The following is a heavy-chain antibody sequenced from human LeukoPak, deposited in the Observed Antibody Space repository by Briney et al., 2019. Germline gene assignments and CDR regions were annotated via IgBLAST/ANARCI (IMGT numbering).Heavy chain of an antibody. J-gene: IGHJ3*02. D-gene: IGHD3-3*01. CDR3: ARAERITIFGVVIRTDAFDI. CDR2: ISTYNGNT. Sequence: ASVKLSCKASGYTFTSYDISWVRQAPGQGLEWMGWISTYNGNTKYAQKLQSRVNMITDTYMSKAYMELRSLRSDDTAVYYCARAERITIFGVVIRTDAFDIWGQGTMVTVSS. V-gene: IGHV1-18*01. CDR1: GYTFTSYD.